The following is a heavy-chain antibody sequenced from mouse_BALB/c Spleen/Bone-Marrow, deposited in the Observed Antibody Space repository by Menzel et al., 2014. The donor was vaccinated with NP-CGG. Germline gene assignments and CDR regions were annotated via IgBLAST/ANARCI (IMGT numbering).Heavy chain of an antibody. CDR1: GYAFSSYW. J-gene: IGHJ2*01. V-gene: IGHV1-80*01. CDR3: ARSTAAMDY. CDR2: IYPGDGDT. Sequence: QVQLQQSGAEQVRPGSSVKISCKASGYAFSSYWMNWVKQRPGQGLEWIGQIYPGDGDTNYNGKFKGKATLTADKSSSTAYMLLSSLTSEDSAVYFCARSTAAMDYWGQGTTLTVSS. D-gene: IGHD1-2*01.